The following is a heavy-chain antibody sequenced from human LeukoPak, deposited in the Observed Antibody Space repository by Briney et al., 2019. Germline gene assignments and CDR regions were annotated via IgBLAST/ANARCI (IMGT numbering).Heavy chain of an antibody. CDR3: TRVAAAGTDDY. CDR1: GFTFGDYA. V-gene: IGHV3-49*04. CDR2: IRSKAYGGTT. J-gene: IGHJ4*02. D-gene: IGHD6-13*01. Sequence: GSLRLSCTASGFTFGDYAMSWVRQAPGKGLEWVGFIRSKAYGGTTEYAASVKSRFTISRDDSKSIAYLQMNSLKTEDTAVYYCTRVAAAGTDDYWGQGTLVTVSS.